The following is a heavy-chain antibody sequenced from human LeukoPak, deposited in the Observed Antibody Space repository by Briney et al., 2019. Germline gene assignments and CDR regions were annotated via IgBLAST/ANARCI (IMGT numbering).Heavy chain of an antibody. Sequence: SVKVSCKASGGTFSSYAISWVRQAPGQGLGWMGRIIPIFGTADYAQKFQGRVTITTDESTSTAYMELSSLRSEDTAVYYCAIFGVVTQRDWGQGTLVTVSS. CDR3: AIFGVVTQRD. D-gene: IGHD3-3*01. CDR1: GGTFSSYA. CDR2: IIPIFGTA. J-gene: IGHJ4*02. V-gene: IGHV1-69*05.